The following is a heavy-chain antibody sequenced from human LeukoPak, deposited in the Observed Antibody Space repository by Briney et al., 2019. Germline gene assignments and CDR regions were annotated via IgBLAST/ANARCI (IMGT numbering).Heavy chain of an antibody. CDR2: INHSGST. V-gene: IGHV4-34*01. Sequence: SETLSLTCAVYGGSFSGYYWSWIRQPPGKGLEWIGEINHSGSTNYNPSLKSRVTISVDTSKNQFSLKLSSVTAADTAVYYFARIVVVPAATPYYYYYGMDVWGQGTTVTVSS. J-gene: IGHJ6*02. CDR3: ARIVVVPAATPYYYYYGMDV. D-gene: IGHD2-2*01. CDR1: GGSFSGYY.